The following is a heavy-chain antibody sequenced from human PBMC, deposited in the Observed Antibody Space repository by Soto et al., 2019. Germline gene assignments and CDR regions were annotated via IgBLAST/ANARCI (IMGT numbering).Heavy chain of an antibody. J-gene: IGHJ5*02. CDR2: IIPIFRTP. V-gene: IGHV1-69*01. CDR1: GVTFSRFA. Sequence: QVQLVQSGAEVKQPGSSVKVSCQASGVTFSRFAISWVRQAPGQGLEWMGGIIPIFRTPNYAQNFQGRVTITADESTSSVYMELSRLRSEDTAVYYCATSTGSGFRPGTHRFNWFDPWGQGTLVTVSS. CDR3: ATSTGSGFRPGTHRFNWFDP. D-gene: IGHD5-12*01.